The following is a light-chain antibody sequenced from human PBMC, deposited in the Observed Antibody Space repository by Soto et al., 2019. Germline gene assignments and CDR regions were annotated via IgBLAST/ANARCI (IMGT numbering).Light chain of an antibody. V-gene: IGLV3-1*01. Sequence: SYELTQPPSVSGSQGQTASITCSGEKLGDKYACWYQQKPGQSPVLVIYQDSKRPSGIPERFSGSNSGNTATLTISGTQAMDEADYYCQAWDSSTRVFRTRTKLTVL. CDR2: QDS. J-gene: IGLJ1*01. CDR1: KLGDKY. CDR3: QAWDSSTRV.